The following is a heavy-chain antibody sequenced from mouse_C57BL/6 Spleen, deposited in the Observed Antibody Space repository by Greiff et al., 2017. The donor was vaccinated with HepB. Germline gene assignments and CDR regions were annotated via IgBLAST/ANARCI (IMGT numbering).Heavy chain of an antibody. Sequence: VQLQQSGAELVRPGASVTLSCKASGYTFTDYEMHWVKQTPVHGLEWIGAIDPETGGTAYNQKFKGKAILTADKSSSTAYMELRSLTSEDSAVYYCTRGANYVYYAMDYWGQGTSVTVSS. J-gene: IGHJ4*01. D-gene: IGHD1-1*01. V-gene: IGHV1-15*01. CDR2: IDPETGGT. CDR3: TRGANYVYYAMDY. CDR1: GYTFTDYE.